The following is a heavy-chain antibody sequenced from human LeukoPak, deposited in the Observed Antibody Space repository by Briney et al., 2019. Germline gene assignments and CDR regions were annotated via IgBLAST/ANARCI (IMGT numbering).Heavy chain of an antibody. CDR3: AKVARVYSSGWYGLDY. J-gene: IGHJ4*02. Sequence: PGRSLRLSCAASGFTFSSYGMHWVRQAPGKGLEWVAVISYDGSNKYYADSVKGRFTISRDNSKNTLYLQMNSLRAEDTAVYYCAKVARVYSSGWYGLDYWGQGTLVTVSS. CDR1: GFTFSSYG. V-gene: IGHV3-30*18. CDR2: ISYDGSNK. D-gene: IGHD6-19*01.